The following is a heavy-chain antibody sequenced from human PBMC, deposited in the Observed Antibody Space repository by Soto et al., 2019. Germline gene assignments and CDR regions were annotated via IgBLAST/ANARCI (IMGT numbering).Heavy chain of an antibody. D-gene: IGHD3-22*01. Sequence: GESLKISCAASGFTFSSYSMNWVSQAPGKGLEWVSSISSSSSYIYYADSVKGRFTISRDNAKNSLYLQMNSLRAEDTAVYYCATENFRPYYDSSGYSRAFDIWGQGTMVTVSS. CDR1: GFTFSSYS. CDR3: ATENFRPYYDSSGYSRAFDI. CDR2: ISSSSSYI. V-gene: IGHV3-21*01. J-gene: IGHJ3*02.